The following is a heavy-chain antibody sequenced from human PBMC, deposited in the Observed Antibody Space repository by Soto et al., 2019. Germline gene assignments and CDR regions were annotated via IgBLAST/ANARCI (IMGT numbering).Heavy chain of an antibody. Sequence: QVQLQESGAGLVKPSQTLSLTCTVSGGSISSGGYYWSWIRQHPGKGLEWIGYIYYSGSTYYTPFLKSRVTISVDTSNNQFSLKLSAVTAADTAVYYCARDPKITSTKPGWFDPWGQGTLVTVSS. J-gene: IGHJ5*02. V-gene: IGHV4-31*03. CDR2: IYYSGST. CDR3: ARDPKITSTKPGWFDP. CDR1: GGSISSGGYY. D-gene: IGHD3-10*01.